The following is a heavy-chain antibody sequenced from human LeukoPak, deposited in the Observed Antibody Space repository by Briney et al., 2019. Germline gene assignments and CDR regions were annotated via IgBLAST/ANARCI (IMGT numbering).Heavy chain of an antibody. Sequence: GWCLTLSCAACGLSLSKYAMRGVRPAAGRGVAWVSGVYGNGGSTSLADSVKGRFTIVRDKSKNTVYLQMNSLRVEDTAVYYCAKSLYGGCDYWGQGTVVTVSS. CDR2: VYGNGGST. D-gene: IGHD3-16*02. V-gene: IGHV3-23*01. CDR1: GLSLSKYA. J-gene: IGHJ4*02. CDR3: AKSLYGGCDY.